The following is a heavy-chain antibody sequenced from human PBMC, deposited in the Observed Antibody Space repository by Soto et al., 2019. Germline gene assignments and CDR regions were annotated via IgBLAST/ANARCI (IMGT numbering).Heavy chain of an antibody. V-gene: IGHV6-1*01. CDR3: GRVYWRQGYKYADS. CDR1: GDSVSTNSVA. CDR2: TYYRSKWYN. Sequence: PSQTLSLTCVISGDSVSTNSVAWHWIRQSPSRGLEWLGRTYYRSKWYNDYAVSVKSRLTISPDTSKNQFSLQLNSVTPEDTAVYYCGRVYWRQGYKYADSWGRGTLVTVPQ. D-gene: IGHD3-3*01. J-gene: IGHJ4*02.